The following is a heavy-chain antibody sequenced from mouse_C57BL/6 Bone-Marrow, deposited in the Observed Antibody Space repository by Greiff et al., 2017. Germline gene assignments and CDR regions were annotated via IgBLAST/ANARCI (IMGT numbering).Heavy chain of an antibody. CDR1: GFTFSSYG. V-gene: IGHV5-6*01. CDR2: ISSGGSYT. D-gene: IGHD2-3*01. J-gene: IGHJ1*03. Sequence: EVKLMESGGDLVKPGGSLKLSCAASGFTFSSYGMSWVRQTPDKRLEWVATISSGGSYTYYPDSVKGRFTISRDNAKNTLYLQMSSLKSEDTAMYYCARHDGYLWYFDVWGTGTAVSVSS. CDR3: ARHDGYLWYFDV.